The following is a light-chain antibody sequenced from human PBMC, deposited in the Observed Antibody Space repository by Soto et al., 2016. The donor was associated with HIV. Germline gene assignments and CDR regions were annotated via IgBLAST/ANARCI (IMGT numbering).Light chain of an antibody. CDR3: QQYSSHWT. Sequence: DIQMTQSPSTLSASVGERVTITCRASQSISTWLAWYQQKPGKAPKLLIYTASSLESGVPSRFSGSGSGTEFTLTISSLQPDDLATYYCQQYSSHWTFGQGTKVEI. CDR1: QSISTW. V-gene: IGKV1-5*03. CDR2: TAS. J-gene: IGKJ1*01.